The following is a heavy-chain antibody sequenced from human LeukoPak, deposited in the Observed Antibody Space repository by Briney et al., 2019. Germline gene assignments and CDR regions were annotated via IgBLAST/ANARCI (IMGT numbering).Heavy chain of an antibody. CDR1: GFTFSNYG. Sequence: GGSLRLSCAASGFTFSNYGMHWVRQAPGKGLEWVALIWADERNKYYADSVKGQFTISRDNSKNTLYLQMTSLRAEDTAVYYCARDYGGDAGLDCWGQGTLVTVSS. CDR3: ARDYGGDAGLDC. D-gene: IGHD4-23*01. J-gene: IGHJ4*02. CDR2: IWADERNK. V-gene: IGHV3-33*01.